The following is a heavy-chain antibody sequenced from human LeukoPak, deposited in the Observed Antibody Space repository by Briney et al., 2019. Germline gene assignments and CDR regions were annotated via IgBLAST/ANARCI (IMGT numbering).Heavy chain of an antibody. J-gene: IGHJ6*02. D-gene: IGHD4-17*01. V-gene: IGHV1-69*13. CDR1: GGTFSSYA. Sequence: SVKVSCKASGGTFSSYAISWVRQAPGQGLEWMGGIIPIFGTANYAQKFQGRVTITADESTSTAYMELSSLRSEDTAVYYCARDSLRSRPDAYYYGMDVWGQGTTVTVSS. CDR2: IIPIFGTA. CDR3: ARDSLRSRPDAYYYGMDV.